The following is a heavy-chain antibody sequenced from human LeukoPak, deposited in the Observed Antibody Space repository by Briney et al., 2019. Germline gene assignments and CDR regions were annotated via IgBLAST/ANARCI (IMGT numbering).Heavy chain of an antibody. Sequence: QAGGSLRLSCAASGFTFTTYGMNWLRQAPGKGLEWVSYLSGRSNSIYYAESVKGRFTISRDNAKNSLYLQMSSLRDEDTAVYYCARDFRYHDSSGYYSFDYWGQGTLVTVSS. CDR3: ARDFRYHDSSGYYSFDY. J-gene: IGHJ4*02. D-gene: IGHD3-22*01. V-gene: IGHV3-48*02. CDR1: GFTFTTYG. CDR2: LSGRSNSI.